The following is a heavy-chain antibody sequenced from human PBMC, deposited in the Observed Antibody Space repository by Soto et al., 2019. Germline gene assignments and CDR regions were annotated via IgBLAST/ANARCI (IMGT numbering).Heavy chain of an antibody. J-gene: IGHJ6*02. CDR3: ARDYVPSHGMDV. V-gene: IGHV1-69*13. Sequence: ASVKVSCKASGGTFSSYAISWVRQAPGQGLEWMGGIIPIFGTANYAQKFQGRVTITADESTSTAYMELSSLRSEDTAVYYCARDYVPSHGMDVWGQGTTVTSP. CDR2: IIPIFGTA. D-gene: IGHD3-16*01. CDR1: GGTFSSYA.